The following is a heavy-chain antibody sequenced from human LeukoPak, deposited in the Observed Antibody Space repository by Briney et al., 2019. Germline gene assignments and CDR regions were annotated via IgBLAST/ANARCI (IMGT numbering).Heavy chain of an antibody. D-gene: IGHD1-26*01. V-gene: IGHV3-30*02. CDR1: GFTLSSYG. CDR3: AKDPYGGTYPSYFDY. Sequence: GGSLSLSCAASGFTLSSYGMNWVRQAPGKGLDWVAFLRYDGITAFYEVSVKGRFTISRDSSKNTLYLQMYSLTPADTAIYYCAKDPYGGTYPSYFDYWGQGTLVTVSS. CDR2: LRYDGITA. J-gene: IGHJ4*02.